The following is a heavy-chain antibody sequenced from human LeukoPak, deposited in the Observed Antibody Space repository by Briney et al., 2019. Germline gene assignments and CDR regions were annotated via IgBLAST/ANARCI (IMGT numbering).Heavy chain of an antibody. D-gene: IGHD4-17*01. Sequence: GRSLRLSCAASGFTFSSYGMHWVRQAPGKGLEWVAVIWYDGSNKYYADSVKGRFTISRDNSKNTLYLQMNSLRAEDTAVYYCARWSTVNDAFDIWDQGTMVTVSS. CDR1: GFTFSSYG. J-gene: IGHJ3*02. V-gene: IGHV3-33*01. CDR3: ARWSTVNDAFDI. CDR2: IWYDGSNK.